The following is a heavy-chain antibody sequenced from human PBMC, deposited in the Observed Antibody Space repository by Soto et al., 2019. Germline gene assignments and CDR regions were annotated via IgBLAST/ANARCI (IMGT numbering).Heavy chain of an antibody. CDR3: AKDIDGEEYSSGWYDY. J-gene: IGHJ4*02. CDR2: ISWNSGSI. D-gene: IGHD6-19*01. CDR1: GFTFDDYA. V-gene: IGHV3-9*01. Sequence: EVQLVESGGGLVQPGRSLRLSCAASGFTFDDYAMHWVRQAPGKGLEWVSGISWNSGSIGYADSVKSRFTISRDNAKNSLYLQMNSLRAEDTALYYCAKDIDGEEYSSGWYDYWGQGTLVTVSS.